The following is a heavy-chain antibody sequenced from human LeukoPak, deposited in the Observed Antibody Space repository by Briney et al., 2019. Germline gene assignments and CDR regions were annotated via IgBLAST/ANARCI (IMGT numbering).Heavy chain of an antibody. CDR3: ARNTGTTPDNWFDP. CDR1: GGSISSSSYY. V-gene: IGHV4-39*07. Sequence: SETLSLTCTVSGGSISSSSYYWGWIRQPPGKGLEWIGSIYYSGSTYYNPSLKSRVTISVDTSKNQFSLKLSSVTAADTAVYYCARNTGTTPDNWFDPWGQGTLVTVSS. CDR2: IYYSGST. J-gene: IGHJ5*02. D-gene: IGHD1-7*01.